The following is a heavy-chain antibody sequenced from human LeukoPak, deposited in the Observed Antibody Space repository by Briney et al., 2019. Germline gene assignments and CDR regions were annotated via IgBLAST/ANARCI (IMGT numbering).Heavy chain of an antibody. J-gene: IGHJ4*02. Sequence: PGGSLRLSCAASGFTFSSYAMSWVRQAPGEGLEWVSTISGGGFNTYYADSVKGRFTLSRDNSEKTLYLHMDSLRVEDTAIYYCAKYYLPMTTVTTNFDYWGQGTLVTVSS. D-gene: IGHD4-17*01. V-gene: IGHV3-23*01. CDR2: ISGGGFNT. CDR3: AKYYLPMTTVTTNFDY. CDR1: GFTFSSYA.